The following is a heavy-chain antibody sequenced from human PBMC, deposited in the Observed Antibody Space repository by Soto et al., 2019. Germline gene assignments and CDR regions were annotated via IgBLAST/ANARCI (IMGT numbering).Heavy chain of an antibody. CDR1: SGSFSSGNYY. V-gene: IGHV4-39*01. J-gene: IGHJ3*02. CDR3: ARLHNERFGDDTFDT. D-gene: IGHD3-10*01. CDR2: IHYSGKT. Sequence: QLQLQESGPGLVKPSETLSLTCTVSSGSFSSGNYYWGWIRQPPGKGLEWIANIHYSGKTYYSPSLESRVTISVDTSKKQFSLNLNSVTAADTAVYYCARLHNERFGDDTFDTWGQGTMVTVSS.